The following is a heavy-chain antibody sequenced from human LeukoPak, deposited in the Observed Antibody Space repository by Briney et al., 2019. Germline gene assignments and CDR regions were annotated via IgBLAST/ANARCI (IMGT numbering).Heavy chain of an antibody. CDR3: ARREQPLLYKASTIDY. Sequence: SDTLSLICAVYGGSFSGYYWSWIRQSPGKGLEWIGEINNNGSTNYNPFLKSRVTISVDTSKNHFSLKLSSVTAADTAVDYCARREQPLLYKASTIDYWGQGPLVTVSS. V-gene: IGHV4-34*01. J-gene: IGHJ4*02. D-gene: IGHD2-2*02. CDR2: INNNGST. CDR1: GGSFSGYY.